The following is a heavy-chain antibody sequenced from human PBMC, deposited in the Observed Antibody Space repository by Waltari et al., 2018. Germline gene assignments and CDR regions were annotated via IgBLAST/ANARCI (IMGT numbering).Heavy chain of an antibody. Sequence: QVQLQEPVPGLVKPSETLSLTCTVSGGSVSSYYWSWIRQPAGKGLEWIGRIYTRGSIDYNPSLKSRVTMSQDTSKNQLSLKLSSVTAADTAVYYCARERTFDFWSDSETGAGYYYYGMDVWGQGTTVTVS. CDR3: ARERTFDFWSDSETGAGYYYYGMDV. D-gene: IGHD3-3*01. CDR1: GGSVSSYY. CDR2: IYTRGSI. J-gene: IGHJ6*02. V-gene: IGHV4-4*07.